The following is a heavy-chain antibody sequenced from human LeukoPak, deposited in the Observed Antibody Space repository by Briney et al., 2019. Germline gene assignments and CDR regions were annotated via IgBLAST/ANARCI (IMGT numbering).Heavy chain of an antibody. CDR1: GYTFTGYY. CDR3: ARDLPYDFWSGYPPLDYYYGMDV. V-gene: IGHV1-2*02. Sequence: ASVKVSCKASGYTFTGYYMHWVRQAPGQGLEWMGWINPNSGGTNYAQKFQGRVTMTRDTSISTAYMELSRLRSDDTAVYYCARDLPYDFWSGYPPLDYYYGMDVWGQGTTVTVSS. D-gene: IGHD3-3*01. J-gene: IGHJ6*02. CDR2: INPNSGGT.